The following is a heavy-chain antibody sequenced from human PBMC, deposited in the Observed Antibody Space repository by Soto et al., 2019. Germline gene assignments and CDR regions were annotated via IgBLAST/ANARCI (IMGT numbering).Heavy chain of an antibody. CDR1: GFTFSNYA. V-gene: IGHV3-23*01. CDR2: ISGSGDSP. Sequence: PGGSLRLSCAASGFTFSNYAISWVRQAPGKGLEWVSIISGSGDSPYHADSVKGRFTISRDNSRNTLYLQMNSLRAGDSAKYYCAKEGTSGLYYFDYWGPGTLVTVSS. J-gene: IGHJ4*02. CDR3: AKEGTSGLYYFDY. D-gene: IGHD6-19*01.